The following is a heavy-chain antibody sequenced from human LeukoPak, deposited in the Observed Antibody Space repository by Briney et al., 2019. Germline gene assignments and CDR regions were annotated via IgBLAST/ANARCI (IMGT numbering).Heavy chain of an antibody. J-gene: IGHJ3*02. CDR2: ISGSGGST. CDR3: AKDLKYSSGWELPPIHAFDT. D-gene: IGHD6-19*01. Sequence: GGSLRLSCAASGFTFSSYAMSWVRRAPGKGLEWVSAISGSGGSTYYADSVKGRFTISRDNSKNTLYLQMNSLRAEDTAVYYCAKDLKYSSGWELPPIHAFDTWGQGTMVTVSS. CDR1: GFTFSSYA. V-gene: IGHV3-23*01.